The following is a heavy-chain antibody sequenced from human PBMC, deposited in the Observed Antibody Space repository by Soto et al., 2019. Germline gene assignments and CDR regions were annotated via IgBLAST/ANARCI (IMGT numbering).Heavy chain of an antibody. CDR3: ATLSEYSTPRGY. CDR2: ISYDGSNK. J-gene: IGHJ4*02. Sequence: QVPLVESGGGVVQPGRSLRLSCAVSGFTFSSYGMHWVRQAPGKGLEWVAVISYDGSNKYYADSVKGRFTISRDNSKNALYLQMNSLRAEDTAVYYCATLSEYSTPRGYWGQGTLVTVSS. CDR1: GFTFSSYG. V-gene: IGHV3-30*03. D-gene: IGHD6-6*01.